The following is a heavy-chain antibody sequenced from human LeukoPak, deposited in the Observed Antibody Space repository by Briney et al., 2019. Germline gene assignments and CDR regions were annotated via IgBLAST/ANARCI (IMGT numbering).Heavy chain of an antibody. D-gene: IGHD3-3*01. V-gene: IGHV4-30-4*08. CDR2: IYYSGTT. J-gene: IGHJ5*02. Sequence: SQTLSLTCTVSNDSIILGDYYWSWIRQPPGKGLEWIGYIYYSGTTYYNPSLESRVTISIDTSRNQFSLKLTTMTAADTAVYYCARAFGGVIINGGWFDPWGQGAQVTVSS. CDR1: NDSIILGDYY. CDR3: ARAFGGVIINGGWFDP.